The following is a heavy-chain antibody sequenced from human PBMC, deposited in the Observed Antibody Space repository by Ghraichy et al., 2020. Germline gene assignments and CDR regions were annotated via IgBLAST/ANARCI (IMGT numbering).Heavy chain of an antibody. CDR3: ANAPGGNSPLYFDV. CDR2: IYSGGTT. V-gene: IGHV3-53*01. J-gene: IGHJ4*02. CDR1: GLSVSSNY. Sequence: GESLNISCAASGLSVSSNYMSWVRQAPGKGLEWVSVIYSGGTTYHADSVKGRFTISRDNSKNTLYLQMNSLRVEDTAVYYCANAPGGNSPLYFDVWGQGTLVTVSS. D-gene: IGHD4-23*01.